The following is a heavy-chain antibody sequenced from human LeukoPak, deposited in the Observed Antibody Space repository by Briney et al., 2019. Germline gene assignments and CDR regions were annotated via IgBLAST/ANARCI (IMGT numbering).Heavy chain of an antibody. V-gene: IGHV3-30*14. D-gene: IGHD6-13*01. Sequence: SGGSLRLSCAASGFTFSSYAMHWVRQAPGKGLEWVAVISYDGSNKYYADSVKGRFTISRDNSKNTLYLQMNSLRAEDTAVYYCARYSESSSWYEAEYFQHWGQGTLVTVSS. CDR2: ISYDGSNK. CDR1: GFTFSSYA. CDR3: ARYSESSSWYEAEYFQH. J-gene: IGHJ1*01.